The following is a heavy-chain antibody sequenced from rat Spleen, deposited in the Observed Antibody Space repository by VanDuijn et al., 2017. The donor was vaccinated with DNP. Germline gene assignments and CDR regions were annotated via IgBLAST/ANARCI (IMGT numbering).Heavy chain of an antibody. CDR3: TRGVTTVVTGWFAY. J-gene: IGHJ3*01. Sequence: QVQLQESGPGLVQPSQTLSLTCTVSGFSLTNYHVHWVRQSPGKGLEWMGVMWNDGDTSYNSVLKSRLSISRATSKSQVFLKMNSLQTEDTAIYCCTRGVTTVVTGWFAYWGPGTLVTVSS. D-gene: IGHD1-1*01. CDR1: GFSLTNYH. CDR2: MWNDGDT. V-gene: IGHV2-32*01.